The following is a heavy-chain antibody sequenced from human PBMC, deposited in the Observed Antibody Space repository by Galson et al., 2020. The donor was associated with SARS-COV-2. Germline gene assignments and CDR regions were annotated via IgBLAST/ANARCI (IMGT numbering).Heavy chain of an antibody. Sequence: SETLSLTCAVYGGSFSGYYWSWIRQPPGKGLEWIGEINHSGSTNYNPSLKSRVTISVDTSKNQFSLKLSSVTAADTAVYYCASGRRITIFGVVIEHYGMDVWGQGTTVTVSS. J-gene: IGHJ6*02. CDR2: INHSGST. V-gene: IGHV4-34*01. D-gene: IGHD3-3*01. CDR1: GGSFSGYY. CDR3: ASGRRITIFGVVIEHYGMDV.